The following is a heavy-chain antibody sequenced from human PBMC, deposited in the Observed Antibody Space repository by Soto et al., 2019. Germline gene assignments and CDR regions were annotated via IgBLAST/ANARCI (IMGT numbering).Heavy chain of an antibody. Sequence: EVQLVESGGGLVQPGGSLRLSCAASGFTLSSYWMHWVRQAPGKGLVWVSSINSDGSTTNYADSVKGRFTISRDSAKNTRFLQMNSLRAEDTAVYYCGRDPTAYYYYYMDVWGRGTTVTVSS. CDR2: INSDGSTT. V-gene: IGHV3-74*01. CDR3: GRDPTAYYYYYMDV. CDR1: GFTLSSYW. D-gene: IGHD2-21*02. J-gene: IGHJ6*03.